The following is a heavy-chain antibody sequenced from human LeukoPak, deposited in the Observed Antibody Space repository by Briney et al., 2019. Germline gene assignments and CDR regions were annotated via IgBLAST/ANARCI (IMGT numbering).Heavy chain of an antibody. Sequence: GGSLRLSCAASGFTVSSNYMSWVRQAPGKGLEWVSVIYSGGSTYYADSVKGRFTISRDNSKNTLYLQMNSLRAEDTAVYYCARGRLDINYGGINDAFDIWGQGTMVTVSS. CDR3: ARGRLDINYGGINDAFDI. D-gene: IGHD4-23*01. CDR2: IYSGGST. V-gene: IGHV3-66*01. CDR1: GFTVSSNY. J-gene: IGHJ3*02.